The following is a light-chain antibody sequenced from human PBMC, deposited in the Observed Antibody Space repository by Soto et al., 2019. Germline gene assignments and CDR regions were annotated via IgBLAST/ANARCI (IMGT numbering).Light chain of an antibody. V-gene: IGKV3-11*01. CDR3: QQRSNWPT. CDR2: DAS. CDR1: QSVSSH. J-gene: IGKJ5*01. Sequence: EIVVTQSPATLSLSPGERAALSCRASQSVSSHLAWYQQKPGQAPRLLIDDASNRATGIPARFSGSGSGTDFTLTISSLEPEDFAVYYCQQRSNWPTFGQGTRLEIK.